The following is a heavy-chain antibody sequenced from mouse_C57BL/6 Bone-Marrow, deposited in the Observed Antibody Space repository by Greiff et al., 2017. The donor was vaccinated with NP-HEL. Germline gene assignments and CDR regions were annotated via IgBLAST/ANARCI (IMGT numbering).Heavy chain of an antibody. CDR2: ISSCGSYP. CDR1: GFTFSSYG. D-gene: IGHD2-5*01. J-gene: IGHJ2*01. CDR3: ARHYYSNYFDY. V-gene: IGHV5-6*01. Sequence: EVMLVESGGDLVKPGGSLKLSCAASGFTFSSYGMSWVRQTPDKRLEWVATISSCGSYPYYPDRVKGRFTISIDNAKNTLYMQMSSLKSEDTAMYYCARHYYSNYFDYWGQGTTLTVSS.